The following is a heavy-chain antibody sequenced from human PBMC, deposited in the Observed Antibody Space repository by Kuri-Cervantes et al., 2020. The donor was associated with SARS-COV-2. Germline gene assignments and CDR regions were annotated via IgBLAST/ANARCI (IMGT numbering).Heavy chain of an antibody. CDR1: GFTFSSYS. J-gene: IGHJ3*02. CDR2: ISSSSSTI. V-gene: IGHV3-48*01. D-gene: IGHD1-7*01. Sequence: GGSLRLSCAASGFTFSSYSMNWVRQAPGKGLEWVSYISSSSSTIYYADSVKGRFTISRDNSKNTLYLQMNSLRAEDTAVYYCATIKTHDAFDIWGQGTMVTVSS. CDR3: ATIKTHDAFDI.